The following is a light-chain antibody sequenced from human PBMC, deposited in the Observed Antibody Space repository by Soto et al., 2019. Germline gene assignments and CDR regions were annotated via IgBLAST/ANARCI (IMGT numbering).Light chain of an antibody. CDR1: QSVSSDY. Sequence: EIVLTQSPGTLSLSPGERATLSCRASQSVSSDYLAWYQQKAGQAPRLLIYGASSRATGIPDRFSGSGSGTDFTLTISRLEPEDFAVYYCQQYATSPRTFGQGTKV. J-gene: IGKJ1*01. CDR2: GAS. CDR3: QQYATSPRT. V-gene: IGKV3-20*01.